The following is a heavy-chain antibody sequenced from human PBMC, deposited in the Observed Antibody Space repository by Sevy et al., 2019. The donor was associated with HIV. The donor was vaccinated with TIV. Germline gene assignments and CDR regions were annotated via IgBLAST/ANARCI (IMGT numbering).Heavy chain of an antibody. Sequence: GGSLRLSCAASGFTFSSYAMSWVRQAPGKGLEWVSAISGSGGSTYYADSVKGRFTISRDNSKNTLYLQMNSLRAEDTAVYYSAKRTVITGTTRDYYYYYGMDVWGQGTTVTVSS. CDR3: AKRTVITGTTRDYYYYYGMDV. V-gene: IGHV3-23*01. J-gene: IGHJ6*02. D-gene: IGHD1-7*01. CDR2: ISGSGGST. CDR1: GFTFSSYA.